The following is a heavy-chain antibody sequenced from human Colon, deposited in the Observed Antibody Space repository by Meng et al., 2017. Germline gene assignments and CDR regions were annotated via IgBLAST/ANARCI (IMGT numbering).Heavy chain of an antibody. D-gene: IGHD6-19*01. CDR2: LSTRESP. J-gene: IGHJ4*02. CDR3: ARWRSGSGWWN. V-gene: IGHV4-61*02. CDR1: GGSISSGSYY. Sequence: LRLSCTVSGGSISSGSYYWSWIRQPVGKGLEWIGRLSTRESPDYNPSLKSRVTLSLDTSKTQFSLKLSSVTAADTAVYYCARWRSGSGWWNWGQGTLVTVSS.